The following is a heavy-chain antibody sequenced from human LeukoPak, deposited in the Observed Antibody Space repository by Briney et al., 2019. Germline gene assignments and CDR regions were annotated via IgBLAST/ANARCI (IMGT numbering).Heavy chain of an antibody. CDR3: ARERQDAIVHSGAFDS. Sequence: PGRSLSLSCAASGFTFSTYFLHWFGQPPGKGLEWVDVIASDGSHTFYLESVKGRFTISRDKSKNTLYLQINSLRAEDTAVYFCARERQDAIVHSGAFDSWGQRTMVTASS. CDR1: GFTFSTYF. V-gene: IGHV3-30-3*01. CDR2: IASDGSHT. D-gene: IGHD5-18*01. J-gene: IGHJ3*02.